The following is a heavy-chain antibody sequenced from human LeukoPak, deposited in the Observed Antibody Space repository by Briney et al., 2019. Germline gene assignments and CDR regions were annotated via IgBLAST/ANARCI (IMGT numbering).Heavy chain of an antibody. CDR1: GFTFSSYS. D-gene: IGHD4-23*01. V-gene: IGHV3-21*01. Sequence: GGSLRLSCAASGFTFSSYSMNWVRQAPGKGLEWVSSISSSSSYIYYAVSVKGRFTISRDNAKNSLYLQMNSLRAEDTAVYYCARDTSVTLGSSIPFDIWGQGTMVTVSS. CDR3: ARDTSVTLGSSIPFDI. J-gene: IGHJ3*02. CDR2: ISSSSSYI.